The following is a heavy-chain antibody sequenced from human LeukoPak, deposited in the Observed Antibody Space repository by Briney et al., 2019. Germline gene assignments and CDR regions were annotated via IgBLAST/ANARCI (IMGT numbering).Heavy chain of an antibody. J-gene: IGHJ4*02. CDR2: ISGSGGST. V-gene: IGHV3-23*01. Sequence: GGSLRLSCAASGFTFSSYAMSWVRQAPGKGLEWVSAISGSGGSTYYADSVKGRFTISRDNSKNTLYLQMNSLRAEDMAVYYCAKYKYDILTGPYPPYYFDYWGQGTLVTVSS. CDR1: GFTFSSYA. CDR3: AKYKYDILTGPYPPYYFDY. D-gene: IGHD3-9*01.